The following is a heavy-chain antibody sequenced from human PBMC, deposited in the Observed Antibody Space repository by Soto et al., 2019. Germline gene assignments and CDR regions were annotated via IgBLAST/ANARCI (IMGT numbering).Heavy chain of an antibody. V-gene: IGHV4-61*08. D-gene: IGHD2-2*01. CDR2: IYYSGST. Sequence: SETQSLTCSVSGGSVSSGGYYWSWIRQPPGKGLEWIGYIYYSGSTNYNPSLKSRISISVETSKNQFSLKLTSVTAADTAVYYCARLQWIYPLWGQGTRVTGS. CDR1: GGSVSSGGYY. J-gene: IGHJ4*02. CDR3: ARLQWIYPL.